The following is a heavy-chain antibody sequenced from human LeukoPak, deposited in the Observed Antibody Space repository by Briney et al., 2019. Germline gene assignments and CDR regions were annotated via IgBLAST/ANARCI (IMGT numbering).Heavy chain of an antibody. D-gene: IGHD3-10*01. CDR2: IKEDGSEK. V-gene: IGHV3-7*03. CDR1: GFTLRRYW. J-gene: IGHJ3*02. CDR3: ARDWVAGVPFDAFDI. Sequence: GGSLRLSCAASGFTLRRYWMSWVRQAPGKGLEWVANIKEDGSEKYYVDSVKGRFTISRDNAQNSVYLHMTSLTAEDTALYYCARDWVAGVPFDAFDIWGQGTMVSVSS.